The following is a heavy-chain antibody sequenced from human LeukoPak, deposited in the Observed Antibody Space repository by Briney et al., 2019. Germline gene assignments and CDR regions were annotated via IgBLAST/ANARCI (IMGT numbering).Heavy chain of an antibody. V-gene: IGHV3-48*03. CDR2: ISSSDTYT. CDR1: GFTFSTYE. J-gene: IGHJ4*02. Sequence: GGSLRLSCAASGFTFSTYEMNWVRQAPGKGLEWVSYISSSDTYTNYADSVKGRFTISRDNAKNSLYLQMNSLRAEDTAVYYCARGPYSSGSSADYWGQGTLVTVSS. CDR3: ARGPYSSGSSADY. D-gene: IGHD6-19*01.